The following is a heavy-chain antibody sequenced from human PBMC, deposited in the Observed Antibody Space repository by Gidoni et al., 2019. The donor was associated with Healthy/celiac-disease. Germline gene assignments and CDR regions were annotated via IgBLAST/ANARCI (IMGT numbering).Heavy chain of an antibody. V-gene: IGHV3-30-3*01. CDR2: ISYDGSNK. J-gene: IGHJ3*02. CDR3: AREHIVVVIANDAFDI. D-gene: IGHD2-21*01. Sequence: QVQLVESGGGVVQPGRSLRLSCAVSRFTFSSYAMHWVRQAPVKGLEWVAVISYDGSNKYYADSVKGRFTISRDNSKNTLYLQMNSLRAEDTAVYYCAREHIVVVIANDAFDIWGQGTMVTVSS. CDR1: RFTFSSYA.